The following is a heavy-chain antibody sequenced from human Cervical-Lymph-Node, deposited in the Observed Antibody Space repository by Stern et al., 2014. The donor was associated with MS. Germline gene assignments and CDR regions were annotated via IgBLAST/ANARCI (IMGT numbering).Heavy chain of an antibody. CDR2: IYPGDSDT. J-gene: IGHJ4*02. CDR1: GYTFGTYW. V-gene: IGHV5-51*03. D-gene: IGHD3-3*01. Sequence: EVQLVESGGQVREPGGSLQISCKGSGYTFGTYWIGWVRQMPGRGLEWMGIIYPGDSDTRYSPSFQGQVTIAVDTSINPAFLQWSSLRASDTAMYYCAKLSSRISIFGVVVHWGQGTLVTVSS. CDR3: AKLSSRISIFGVVVH.